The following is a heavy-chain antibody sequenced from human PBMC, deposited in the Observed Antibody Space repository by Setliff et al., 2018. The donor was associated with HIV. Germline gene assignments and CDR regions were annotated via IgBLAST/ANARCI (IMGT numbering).Heavy chain of an antibody. CDR3: ARAPTHYFGNNKSSWPDAFDI. J-gene: IGHJ3*02. D-gene: IGHD3-10*01. V-gene: IGHV3-53*01. CDR1: GFRVTDTY. CDR2: IYKAGKT. Sequence: GGSLRLSCEASGFRVTDTYMAWVRQAPGKGLEWVTLIYKAGKTYYADFVKGRFTISRDNPKNSLYLQMTSLRAEDTAVYYCARAPTHYFGNNKSSWPDAFDIWGLGTMVTVSS.